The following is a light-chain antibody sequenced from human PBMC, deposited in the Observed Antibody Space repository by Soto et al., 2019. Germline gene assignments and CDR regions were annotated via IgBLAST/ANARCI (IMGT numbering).Light chain of an antibody. V-gene: IGKV3D-20*02. CDR3: QQRSNWPPIT. CDR2: GAS. Sequence: EIVLTQSPCTLSLSPGERATLSCRASQSVSSSYLAWYQQTPGQAPSLLIYGASSRATGIPARFSGSGSGTDFTLTISSLEPEDFAVYYCQQRSNWPPITFGQGTRLEI. CDR1: QSVSSSY. J-gene: IGKJ5*01.